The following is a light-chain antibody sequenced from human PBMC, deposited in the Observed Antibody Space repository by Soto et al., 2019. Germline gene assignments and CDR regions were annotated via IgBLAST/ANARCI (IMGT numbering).Light chain of an antibody. CDR1: QNVNSN. V-gene: IGKV3D-15*01. CDR2: AAS. Sequence: EVVVTQSPATLSLSPGESASLSCRTSQNVNSNLAWYQQKPGQAPRLLIYAASTRAAGIPARFSGSGSATEFTLTISSLQSEDFAVYYCQQYDDWPPWTFGQGTKVESK. CDR3: QQYDDWPPWT. J-gene: IGKJ1*01.